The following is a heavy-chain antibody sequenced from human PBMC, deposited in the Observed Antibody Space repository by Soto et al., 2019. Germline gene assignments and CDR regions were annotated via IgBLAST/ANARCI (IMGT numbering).Heavy chain of an antibody. CDR2: IVVGSGNT. CDR1: GFTFTSSA. Sequence: SVKVSCKASGFTFTSSAMQWVRQARGQRLEWIGWIVVGSGNTNYAQKFQERVTITRDMSTSTAYMELSSLRSEDTAVYYCAAGGSYDFWSGYSPRYYYYYMDVWGKGTTVTVSS. CDR3: AAGGSYDFWSGYSPRYYYYYMDV. D-gene: IGHD3-3*01. J-gene: IGHJ6*03. V-gene: IGHV1-58*02.